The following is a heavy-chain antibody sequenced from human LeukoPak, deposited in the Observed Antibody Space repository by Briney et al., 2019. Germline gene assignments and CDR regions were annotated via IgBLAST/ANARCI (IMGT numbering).Heavy chain of an antibody. CDR1: GGSFSGYY. CDR2: IYYSGST. D-gene: IGHD2-15*01. J-gene: IGHJ4*02. Sequence: SETLSLTCAVYGGSFSGYYWSWIRQPPGKGLEWIGSIYYSGSTYYNPSLKSRVTISVDTSKNQFSLKLSSVTAADTAVYYCARQMMGFVVVVAAIPPHFDYWGQGTLVTVSS. CDR3: ARQMMGFVVVVAAIPPHFDY. V-gene: IGHV4-34*01.